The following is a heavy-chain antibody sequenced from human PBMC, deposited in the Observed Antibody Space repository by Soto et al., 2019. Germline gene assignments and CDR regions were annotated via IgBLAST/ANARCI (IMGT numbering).Heavy chain of an antibody. CDR1: GGSISSGGYY. V-gene: IGHV4-31*03. CDR2: IYYSGRT. CDR3: ARTPLAYYDFWSGYYTGHFDY. D-gene: IGHD3-3*01. Sequence: QVQLQESGPGLVKPSQTLSLTCTVSGGSISSGGYYWSWIRQHPGKGLEWIGYIYYSGRTYYNPSLKSRVTISVDTSKNQFSLKLSSVTAADTAVYYCARTPLAYYDFWSGYYTGHFDYWGQGTLVTVSS. J-gene: IGHJ4*02.